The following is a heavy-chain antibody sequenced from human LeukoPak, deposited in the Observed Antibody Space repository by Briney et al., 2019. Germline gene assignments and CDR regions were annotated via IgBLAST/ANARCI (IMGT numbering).Heavy chain of an antibody. CDR2: IFSCGSYI. V-gene: IGHV3-21*01. CDR1: GFTFSSYS. D-gene: IGHD2-2*02. CDR3: VRESGGYCSTTSCYKVYFDY. Sequence: GGSLRLSCAASGFTFSSYSMNWVRQAPGKGLELVSSIFSCGSYIYYADSVKGRFTISRDNAKNSLYLQMNSERAEDTAVYYCVRESGGYCSTTSCYKVYFDYLGQATLVTDSS. J-gene: IGHJ4*02.